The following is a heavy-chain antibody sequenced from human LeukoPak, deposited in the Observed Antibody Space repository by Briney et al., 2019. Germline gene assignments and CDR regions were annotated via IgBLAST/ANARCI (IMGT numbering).Heavy chain of an antibody. CDR1: GYTFTSYG. V-gene: IGHV1-18*01. D-gene: IGHD3-16*02. CDR3: ARDLFYDYVWGSYRSDAFDI. Sequence: ASVKVSCKASGYTFTSYGISWVRQAPGQGLELMGWISAYNGNTNYAQKLQGRVTMTTDTSTSTAYMELRSLRSDDTAVYYCARDLFYDYVWGSYRSDAFDIWGQGTMVTVSS. CDR2: ISAYNGNT. J-gene: IGHJ3*02.